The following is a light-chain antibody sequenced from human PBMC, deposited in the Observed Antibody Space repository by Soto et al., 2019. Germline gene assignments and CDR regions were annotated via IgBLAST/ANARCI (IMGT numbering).Light chain of an antibody. CDR3: QQVNVYPST. J-gene: IGKJ4*01. V-gene: IGKV1-39*01. Sequence: DIQMTQSPSSLSASVGDRVTITCRASQSISNYLNWYQQRPGKAPNLLIYAASSMISGVPSRFSGGGSGTDFTLTISSLQPEDFATYYCQQVNVYPSTFGGGTKVDIK. CDR2: AAS. CDR1: QSISNY.